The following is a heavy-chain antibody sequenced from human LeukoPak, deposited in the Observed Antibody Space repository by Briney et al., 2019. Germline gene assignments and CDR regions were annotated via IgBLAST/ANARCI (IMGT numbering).Heavy chain of an antibody. J-gene: IGHJ3*02. CDR2: INPNSGGT. D-gene: IGHD3-9*01. V-gene: IGHV1-2*02. Sequence: ASVKVFCKASGYTFTGYYMHWVRQAPGQGLEWMGWINPNSGGTNYAQKFQGRVTMTTDTSTSTAYMELRSLRSDDTAVYYCARDTKPYYDILTGYYTWAFDIWGQGTMVTVSS. CDR1: GYTFTGYY. CDR3: ARDTKPYYDILTGYYTWAFDI.